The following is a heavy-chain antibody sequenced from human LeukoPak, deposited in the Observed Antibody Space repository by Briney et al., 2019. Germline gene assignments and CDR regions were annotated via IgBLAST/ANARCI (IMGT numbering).Heavy chain of an antibody. J-gene: IGHJ1*01. CDR2: ISFDGTNK. CDR1: GFTFSSYG. CDR3: AKSSSWDWQYFHH. D-gene: IGHD2-2*01. V-gene: IGHV3-30*18. Sequence: GGSLRLSCAASGFTFSSYGMHWVRQAPGKGLEWVAVISFDGTNKYYADSVKGRFTISRDNSKNTLYLQVNSLRVEDTAVYYCAKSSSWDWQYFHHWGQGTLVTVSS.